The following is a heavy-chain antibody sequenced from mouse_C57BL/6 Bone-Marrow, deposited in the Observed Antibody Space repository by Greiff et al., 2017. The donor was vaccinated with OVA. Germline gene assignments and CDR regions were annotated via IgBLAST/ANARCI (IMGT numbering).Heavy chain of an antibody. CDR2: IDPENGDT. V-gene: IGHV14-4*01. D-gene: IGHD2-4*01. Sequence: VQLKESGAELVRPGASVKLSCTASGFNIKDDYMHWVKQRPEQGLEWIGWIDPENGDTEYASKFQGKATITADTSSNTAYLQLSSLTSEDTAVYYCTTEGIYYDYLYAMDYWGQGTSVTVSS. CDR1: GFNIKDDY. J-gene: IGHJ4*01. CDR3: TTEGIYYDYLYAMDY.